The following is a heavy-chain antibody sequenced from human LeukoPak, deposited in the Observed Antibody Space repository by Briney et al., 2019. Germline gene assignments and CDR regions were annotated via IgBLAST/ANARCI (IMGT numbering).Heavy chain of an antibody. Sequence: GASVKVSCKASGYTFTSYGISWVRQAPGQGLEWMGGIIPIFGTANYAQKFQGRVTITADESTSTAYMELSSLRSEDTAVYYCARDFRGDGYQTFDYWGQGTLVTVSS. CDR1: GYTFTSYG. CDR3: ARDFRGDGYQTFDY. J-gene: IGHJ4*02. CDR2: IIPIFGTA. V-gene: IGHV1-69*13. D-gene: IGHD5-24*01.